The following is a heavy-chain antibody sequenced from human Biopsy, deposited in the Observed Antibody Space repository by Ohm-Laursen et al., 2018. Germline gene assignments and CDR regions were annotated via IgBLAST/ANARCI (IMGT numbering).Heavy chain of an antibody. J-gene: IGHJ2*01. CDR2: INHSSII. Sequence: TLSLTCGVSGGPLRGYYWTWIRQSPGKGLEWIGDINHSSIIKYNPSLKSRLTISAGTSKNQFSLKMTSVTAADTAVYFCSRGEHSGYEFWYFDLWGRGTLVTVSS. V-gene: IGHV4-34*01. D-gene: IGHD5-12*01. CDR1: GGPLRGYY. CDR3: SRGEHSGYEFWYFDL.